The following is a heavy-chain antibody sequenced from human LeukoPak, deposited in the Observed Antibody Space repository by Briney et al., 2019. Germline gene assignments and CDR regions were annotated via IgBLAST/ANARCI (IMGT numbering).Heavy chain of an antibody. D-gene: IGHD6-19*01. CDR2: INPSGGST. V-gene: IGHV1-46*01. J-gene: IGHJ3*02. CDR3: ARPGYSSGFDAFDI. CDR1: GYTFTSYY. Sequence: ASVKVSCKASGYTFTSYYMHWVRQAPGQGLEWMGIINPSGGSTSYAQKFQGRVTMTRDTSISTAYMELSRLRSDDTAVYYCARPGYSSGFDAFDIWGQGTMVTVSS.